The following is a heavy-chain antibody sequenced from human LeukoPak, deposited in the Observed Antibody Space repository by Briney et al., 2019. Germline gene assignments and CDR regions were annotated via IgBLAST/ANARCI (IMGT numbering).Heavy chain of an antibody. D-gene: IGHD1-26*01. Sequence: GGSLTLSCTASGFTLSIYWMHWLPQAPGKGLEWVSRITSDGSSTSHADSVKGRFTISRDNAKNTLYLQMNSLRAEDTAVYYCSRGVGATDSWGQGTLVTVSS. J-gene: IGHJ4*02. CDR2: ITSDGSST. CDR1: GFTLSIYW. V-gene: IGHV3-74*01. CDR3: SRGVGATDS.